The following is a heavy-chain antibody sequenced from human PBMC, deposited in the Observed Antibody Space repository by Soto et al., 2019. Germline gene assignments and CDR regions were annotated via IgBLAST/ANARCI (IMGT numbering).Heavy chain of an antibody. D-gene: IGHD3-16*01. CDR1: GFTLSNAW. CDR3: VGALTYEVPYYYYGMDV. V-gene: IGHV3-15*01. CDR2: LKSKSDGGTT. Sequence: PGGSLRLSCAASGFTLSNAWINWVREAPGAGPEWVGRLKSKSDGGTTDYAAPVKGRFTFSRDDSKNTMYLQMNSLKTEDTAVYYCVGALTYEVPYYYYGMDVWGQGTTVTVSS. J-gene: IGHJ6*02.